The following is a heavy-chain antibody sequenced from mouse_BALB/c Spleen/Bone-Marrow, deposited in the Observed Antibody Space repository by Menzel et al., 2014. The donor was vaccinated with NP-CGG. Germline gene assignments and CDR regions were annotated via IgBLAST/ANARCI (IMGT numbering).Heavy chain of an antibody. J-gene: IGHJ4*01. V-gene: IGHV1-54*01. Sequence: QVQLQQSGAELVRPGTSVKVSCKASGYAFTNYLIEWVKQRPGQGLEGIGVINPGSGGTNYNEKFKGKATLTADKSSSTAYMQLSSLTSDDSAVYFCARGGDYGLMDYWGQGTSVTVSS. CDR1: GYAFTNYL. CDR2: INPGSGGT. D-gene: IGHD2-4*01. CDR3: ARGGDYGLMDY.